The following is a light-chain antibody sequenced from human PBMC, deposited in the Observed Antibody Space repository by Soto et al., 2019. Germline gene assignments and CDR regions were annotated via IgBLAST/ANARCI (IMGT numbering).Light chain of an antibody. CDR1: QVISNY. V-gene: IGKV1-33*01. J-gene: IGKJ1*01. CDR3: QQYDNLWT. CDR2: DAS. Sequence: DIQMTQSPSSLSASVGDRVTITCQASQVISNYLNWYQQKPGKAPKLLIYDASNLETGVPSRFSGSGSGTEYTFTISSLQPEDVATYYCQQYDNLWTFGQGNKVEIK.